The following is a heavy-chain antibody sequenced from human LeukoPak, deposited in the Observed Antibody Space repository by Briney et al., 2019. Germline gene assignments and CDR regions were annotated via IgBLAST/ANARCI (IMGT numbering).Heavy chain of an antibody. CDR1: GGSISSYY. J-gene: IGHJ6*02. Sequence: SETLSLTCTVSGGSISSYYWSWIRQPPGEGPEWIGYIYYSGSTNYNPSLKSRVTISVDTSKNQFSLKLSSVTAADTAVYYCARDGLAVAGSYYYYGMDVWGQGTTVTVSS. CDR3: ARDGLAVAGSYYYYGMDV. CDR2: IYYSGST. V-gene: IGHV4-59*01. D-gene: IGHD6-19*01.